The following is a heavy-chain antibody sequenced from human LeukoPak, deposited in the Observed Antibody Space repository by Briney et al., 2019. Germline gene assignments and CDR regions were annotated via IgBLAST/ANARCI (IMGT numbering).Heavy chain of an antibody. V-gene: IGHV3-21*01. J-gene: IGHJ6*03. CDR1: GFTFSSYS. D-gene: IGHD2-2*02. CDR3: AKSGDNLSPTIPDPLYYYYMDV. Sequence: GGSLRLSCAASGFTFSSYSMNWVRQAPGKGLEWVSSISSSSSYIYYADSVKGRFTISRDNAKNSLYLQMNSLRAEDTAVYYCAKSGDNLSPTIPDPLYYYYMDVWGKGTTVTVSS. CDR2: ISSSSSYI.